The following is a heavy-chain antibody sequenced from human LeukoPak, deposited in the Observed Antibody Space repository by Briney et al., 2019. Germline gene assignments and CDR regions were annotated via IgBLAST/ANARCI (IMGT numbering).Heavy chain of an antibody. CDR1: GFTFSSYG. Sequence: PGRSLRLSCAASGFTFSSYGMHWVRQAPGKGLEWVAVIWYDGSNKYYADSVKGRFTISRDNSKNTLYLQMNSRRAEDTAVYYCASSLVVTNFDYWGQGTLVTVSS. J-gene: IGHJ4*02. CDR3: ASSLVVTNFDY. D-gene: IGHD2-15*01. V-gene: IGHV3-33*01. CDR2: IWYDGSNK.